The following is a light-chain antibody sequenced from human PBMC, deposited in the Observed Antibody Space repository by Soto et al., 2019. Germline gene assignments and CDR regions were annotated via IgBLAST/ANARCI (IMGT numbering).Light chain of an antibody. CDR3: QQYDSNPWT. J-gene: IGKJ1*01. CDR2: KAS. Sequence: DIQMTQSPSTLSASVGDRVTITCRASQSINSWLAWYQQKQGKAPKILIYKASSLESGVPARFSGSGSGAEFTLTISSLHPVDFAIYYCQQYDSNPWTFGQGNKVEIK. V-gene: IGKV1-5*03. CDR1: QSINSW.